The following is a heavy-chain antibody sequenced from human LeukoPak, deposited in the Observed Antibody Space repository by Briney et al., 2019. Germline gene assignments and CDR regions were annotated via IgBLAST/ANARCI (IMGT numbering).Heavy chain of an antibody. Sequence: GGSLRLSCAASGFTFSRDSMNWVRQAPEKGLEWVSYINGGGSPIYYADSVRGRFTISRDNAKNSLYLQMNSLRAEDTAVYYCANLGPSGTGDIVLVPAAPQRDYWGQGTLVTVSS. CDR1: GFTFSRDS. V-gene: IGHV3-48*01. D-gene: IGHD2-2*01. CDR3: ANLGPSGTGDIVLVPAAPQRDY. J-gene: IGHJ4*02. CDR2: INGGGSPI.